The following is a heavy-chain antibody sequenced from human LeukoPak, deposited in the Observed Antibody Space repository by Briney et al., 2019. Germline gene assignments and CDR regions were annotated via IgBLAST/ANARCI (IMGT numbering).Heavy chain of an antibody. Sequence: PGGPLRLSCVASGFTLSTYGMHWVRQAPGKGLEWVAFIRYDGSDKFYGDSVKGRFTTSRDNSKNTLYLQMSRLRVEDTAVYYCANDLDCSGGTCHKAFDCWGQGTLVTVSS. CDR3: ANDLDCSGGTCHKAFDC. J-gene: IGHJ4*02. CDR1: GFTLSTYG. CDR2: IRYDGSDK. V-gene: IGHV3-30*02. D-gene: IGHD2-15*01.